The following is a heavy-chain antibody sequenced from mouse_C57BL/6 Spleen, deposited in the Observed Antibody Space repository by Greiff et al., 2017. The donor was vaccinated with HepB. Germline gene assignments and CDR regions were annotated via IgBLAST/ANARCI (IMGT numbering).Heavy chain of an antibody. V-gene: IGHV1-15*01. D-gene: IGHD1-1*01. J-gene: IGHJ3*01. CDR3: TRSFITTVGERFAY. Sequence: VQLQQSGAELVRPGASVTLSCKASGYTFTDYEMHWVKQTPVHGLEWIGAIDPETGGTAYNQKFKGKAILTADKSSSTAYMELRSLTSEDSAVYYCTRSFITTVGERFAYWGQGTLVTVSA. CDR1: GYTFTDYE. CDR2: IDPETGGT.